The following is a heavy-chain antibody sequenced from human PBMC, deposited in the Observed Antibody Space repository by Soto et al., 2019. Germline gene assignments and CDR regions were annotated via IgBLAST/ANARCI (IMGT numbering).Heavy chain of an antibody. J-gene: IGHJ6*02. V-gene: IGHV1-69*13. Sequence: ASVKVSCKASGGTFSSYAISWVRQAPGQGLEWMGGIIPIFGTANYAQKFQGRVTITADESTSTAYMELSSLRSEDTAVYYCARGTNCISTSCYAPATYCYGMDVWGQGTTVTVSS. CDR2: IIPIFGTA. CDR3: ARGTNCISTSCYAPATYCYGMDV. D-gene: IGHD2-2*01. CDR1: GGTFSSYA.